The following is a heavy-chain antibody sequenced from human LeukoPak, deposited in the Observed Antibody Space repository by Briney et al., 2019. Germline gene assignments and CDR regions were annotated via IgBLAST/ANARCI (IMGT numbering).Heavy chain of an antibody. CDR3: ARDQGSSSWYYYGMDV. V-gene: IGHV1-2*02. CDR2: INPNSGGT. CDR1: GYTFTGYY. D-gene: IGHD6-13*01. Sequence: ASVKVSCKASGYTFTGYYMHWVRQAPGQGLEWMGWINPNSGGTNYAQKFQGRVTMTRDTSISTAYMELSRLRSDDTAVYYCARDQGSSSWYYYGMDVWGQGTTVTVSS. J-gene: IGHJ6*02.